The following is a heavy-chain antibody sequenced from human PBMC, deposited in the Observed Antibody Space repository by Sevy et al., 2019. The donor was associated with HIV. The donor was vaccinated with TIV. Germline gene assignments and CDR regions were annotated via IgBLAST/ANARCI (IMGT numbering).Heavy chain of an antibody. CDR2: INSDSGVT. D-gene: IGHD4-17*01. CDR1: GYIFTDYY. J-gene: IGHJ6*02. V-gene: IGHV1-2*02. Sequence: ASVKVSCKASGYIFTDYYIHWVRQAPGQGLEWMAWINSDSGVTNYAQRFQGEVTVTRDTSLNTAYLDLSRLKSNDTAIYFCARLTTKPTSDLYGMDVWGQGTTVTV. CDR3: ARLTTKPTSDLYGMDV.